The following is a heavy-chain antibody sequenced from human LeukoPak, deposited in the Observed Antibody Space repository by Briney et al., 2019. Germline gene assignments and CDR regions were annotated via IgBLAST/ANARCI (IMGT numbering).Heavy chain of an antibody. CDR2: IYWDDDK. J-gene: IGHJ6*02. V-gene: IGHV2-5*02. D-gene: IGHD3-10*01. CDR1: GLSLNTAGVG. CDR3: AKAGYGSGSYLRYYYYGMDV. Sequence: SGPTLVNPTQTLTLTCTLSGLSLNTAGVGVGWIRQPPGKALEWLALIYWDDDKRYNPSLKTRLTITKDTSKNQMVLTVTNMDPVDTATYYCAKAGYGSGSYLRYYYYGMDVWGQGTTVTVSS.